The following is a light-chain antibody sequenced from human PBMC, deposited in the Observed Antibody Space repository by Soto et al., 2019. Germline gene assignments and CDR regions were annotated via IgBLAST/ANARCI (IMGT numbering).Light chain of an antibody. J-gene: IGLJ3*02. CDR1: SSNIGSNY. CDR2: RNN. V-gene: IGLV1-47*01. Sequence: QSVLTQPPSASGTPGQRVTISCSGSSSNIGSNYVYWYQQLQGTAPKPLIYRNNQRPSGVPDRFSGSKSGTSASLAISGLRSEDEADYYCAAWDDSLSGPVFGGGTKVTVL. CDR3: AAWDDSLSGPV.